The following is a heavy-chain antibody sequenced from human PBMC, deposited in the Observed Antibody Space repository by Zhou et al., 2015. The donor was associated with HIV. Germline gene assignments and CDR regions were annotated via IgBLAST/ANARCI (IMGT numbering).Heavy chain of an antibody. CDR2: IIPIFGTA. V-gene: IGHV1-69*06. D-gene: IGHD3-22*01. J-gene: IGHJ3*02. CDR3: ARSSVNHEYAFDI. Sequence: QVQLVQSGAEVKKPGSSVKVSCKASGGTFSNYAISWVRQAPGQGLEWMGAIIPIFGTANYAPKFQGRVAFTADRSTSTAYMELSSLTSEDAATYFCARSSVNHEYAFDIWGQGTKVIVSS. CDR1: GGTFSNYA.